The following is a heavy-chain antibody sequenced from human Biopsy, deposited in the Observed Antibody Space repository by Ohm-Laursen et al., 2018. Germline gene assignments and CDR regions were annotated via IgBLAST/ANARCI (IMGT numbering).Heavy chain of an antibody. CDR1: GFTFGDAC. D-gene: IGHD3-16*01. CDR3: STGGGDFYYNGMDV. J-gene: IGHJ6*02. CDR2: IKSKFDGETT. Sequence: SLRLSCAASGFTFGDACMSWIRQAPGKGLEWVGRIKSKFDGETTDYAAPVKGRFIISRDDSKSTLFLQMSSLKVEDTGVYFCSTGGGDFYYNGMDVWGQGTTVTVSS. V-gene: IGHV3-15*01.